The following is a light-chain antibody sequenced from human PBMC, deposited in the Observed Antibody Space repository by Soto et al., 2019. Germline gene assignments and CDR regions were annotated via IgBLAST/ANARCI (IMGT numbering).Light chain of an antibody. CDR3: SSYTSSSTRV. J-gene: IGLJ3*02. CDR2: EVS. Sequence: QSALTQPASGSGSPGQSITISCTGTSSDVGGYNYVSWYQQHPGKAPKLMIYEVSNRPSGVSNRFSGCKSGNTASLTISGLQAEDEADYYCSSYTSSSTRVVGGGTKVTVL. V-gene: IGLV2-14*01. CDR1: SSDVGGYNY.